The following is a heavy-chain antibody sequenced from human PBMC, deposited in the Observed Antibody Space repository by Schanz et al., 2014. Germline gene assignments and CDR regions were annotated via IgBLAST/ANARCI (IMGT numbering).Heavy chain of an antibody. CDR1: GYSFSAYY. D-gene: IGHD3-10*01. J-gene: IGHJ3*02. V-gene: IGHV1-2*06. CDR3: ARDWSPGSKNAFDI. CDR2: FT. Sequence: QVQLVQSGAELTNPGASVKVSCKASGYSFSAYYIHWMRQAPGQGLEWLGRFTHISQKFQGRVTMTRDTSSTTAYMELNSLRSDDTAVYYCARDWSPGSKNAFDIWGPGTMVTVSS.